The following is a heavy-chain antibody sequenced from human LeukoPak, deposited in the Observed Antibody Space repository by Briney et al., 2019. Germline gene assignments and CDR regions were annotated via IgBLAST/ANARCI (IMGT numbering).Heavy chain of an antibody. V-gene: IGHV3-7*03. CDR1: GFPFYSYW. CDR3: ARSVPYGTTWYGRSDC. D-gene: IGHD6-13*01. Sequence: GGSLRLSCTASGFPFYSYWMTWVRQTPGKGLEWVANIRHDGSTKYYVDSVKGRFTISRDNAMNSLYLQMDSLRVEDTAIYYCARSVPYGTTWYGRSDCWGQGTQVTVSS. CDR2: IRHDGSTK. J-gene: IGHJ4*02.